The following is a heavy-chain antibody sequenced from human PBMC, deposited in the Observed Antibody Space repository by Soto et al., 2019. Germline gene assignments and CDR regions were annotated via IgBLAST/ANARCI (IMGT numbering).Heavy chain of an antibody. V-gene: IGHV1-3*01. CDR1: GYTFTSYG. J-gene: IGHJ4*02. CDR3: ARGGYFDSSNYLAY. Sequence: WASVKVSCKASGYTFTSYGMNWVRQDPGRGLEWMGWINPGNGNTKYSQKFQGRVIIVRDTSASTAYMELSSLRPEDTAVYYGARGGYFDSSNYLAYWGLGTLVTVPQ. CDR2: INPGNGNT. D-gene: IGHD3-22*01.